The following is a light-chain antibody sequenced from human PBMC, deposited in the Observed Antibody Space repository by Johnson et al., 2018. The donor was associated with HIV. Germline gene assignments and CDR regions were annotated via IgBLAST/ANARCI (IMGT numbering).Light chain of an antibody. J-gene: IGLJ1*01. Sequence: QLVLTQPPSVSAAPGQKVTISCSGSSSNIGNNYVSWYQQIPGTAPKLLIYENNKRPSGIPDRFSGSKSGTSATLGITGLQTGDEADYYCGTWDSSLSAGGVFGTGTKVTVL. CDR3: GTWDSSLSAGGV. CDR2: ENN. CDR1: SSNIGNNY. V-gene: IGLV1-51*02.